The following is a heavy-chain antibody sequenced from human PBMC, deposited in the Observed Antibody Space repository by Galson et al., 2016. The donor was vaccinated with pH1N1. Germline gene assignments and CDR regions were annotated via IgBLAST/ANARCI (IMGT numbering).Heavy chain of an antibody. CDR3: ARGFRGGYNYALFDH. V-gene: IGHV1-69*06. CDR1: GVTFTIYT. J-gene: IGHJ4*02. D-gene: IGHD5-18*01. CDR2: ISPMFDTT. Sequence: QSGAEVKNPGEFLRISCKASGVTFTIYTIAWVRQAPGQGLEWMGGISPMFDTTTYAQKFQGRVTITADRLTTTLYMNLSSLGFDDTAVYYCARGFRGGYNYALFDHWGQGSLVIVSS.